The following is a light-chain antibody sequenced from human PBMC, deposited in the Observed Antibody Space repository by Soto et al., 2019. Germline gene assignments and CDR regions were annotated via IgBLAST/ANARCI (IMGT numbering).Light chain of an antibody. J-gene: IGLJ3*02. CDR3: SAWDASLSGWV. CDR2: RNN. Sequence: QSVLTQPPSASGTPGQRVTISCSGSSSNIGSNYVYWYQQLPGTARKLLIYRNNQRPSGVPDRFSGSKSGTSASLAISGLRSEDEADYYCSAWDASLSGWVFGGGPKLTVL. V-gene: IGLV1-47*01. CDR1: SSNIGSNY.